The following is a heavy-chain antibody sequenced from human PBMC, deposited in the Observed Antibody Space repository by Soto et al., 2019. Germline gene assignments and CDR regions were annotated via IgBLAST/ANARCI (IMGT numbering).Heavy chain of an antibody. CDR1: GGTFSSYA. D-gene: IGHD2-15*01. V-gene: IGHV1-69*06. Sequence: QVQLVQSGAEVKKPGSSVKVSCKASGGTFSSYAISWVRQATGQGLEWMGGIIPIFGTANYAQKFQGRVTITADKSTSTAYMELSSLRSEDTAVYYCARNRACSGGSCYSPSYYYYYGMDVWGQGTTVTVSS. CDR2: IIPIFGTA. CDR3: ARNRACSGGSCYSPSYYYYYGMDV. J-gene: IGHJ6*02.